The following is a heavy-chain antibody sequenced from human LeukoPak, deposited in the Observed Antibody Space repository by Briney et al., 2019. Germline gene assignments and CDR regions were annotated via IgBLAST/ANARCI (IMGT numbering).Heavy chain of an antibody. D-gene: IGHD2-2*01. V-gene: IGHV3-64*04. CDR2: ISTDGGGT. Sequence: GGSLRLSCSASGFTFSNCAMHWVRQAPGKGLEYVSAISTDGGGTYYADSVKGRFTISRDNSKNTLYLQMNSLRAEDTAVYYCARVSSSSSLTAFDIWGQGTMVTVSS. J-gene: IGHJ3*02. CDR1: GFTFSNCA. CDR3: ARVSSSSSLTAFDI.